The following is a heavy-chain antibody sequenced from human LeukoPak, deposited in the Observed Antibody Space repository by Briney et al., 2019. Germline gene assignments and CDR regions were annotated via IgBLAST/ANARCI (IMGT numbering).Heavy chain of an antibody. CDR2: IYTSGST. J-gene: IGHJ5*02. CDR1: GDSISSGRYY. V-gene: IGHV4-61*02. Sequence: SETLSLTCTVSGDSISSGRYYWSWIRPPAGKGLEWIGRIYTSGSTNYNPSLKSRVTISVDTSKDQFSLKLSSVTAADTAVYYCARDDNWFDPWGQGTLVTVSS. CDR3: ARDDNWFDP.